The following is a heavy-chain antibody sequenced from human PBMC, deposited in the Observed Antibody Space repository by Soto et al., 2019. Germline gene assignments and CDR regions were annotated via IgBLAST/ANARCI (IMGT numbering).Heavy chain of an antibody. CDR2: MNPNSGNT. J-gene: IGHJ5*02. CDR3: ARGLIGGDFDWLLDSSGWYDGDNWFDP. CDR1: GYTFTSYD. Sequence: QVQLVQSGAEVKKPGASVKVSCKASGYTFTSYDINWVRQATGQGLEWMGWMNPNSGNTGYAQKFQGRVTMTRNTSISTAYMELSSLRSEDTAVYYCARGLIGGDFDWLLDSSGWYDGDNWFDPWGQGTLVTVSS. D-gene: IGHD3-9*01. V-gene: IGHV1-8*01.